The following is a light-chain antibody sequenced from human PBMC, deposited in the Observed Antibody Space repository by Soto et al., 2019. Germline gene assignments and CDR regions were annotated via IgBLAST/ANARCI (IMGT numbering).Light chain of an antibody. CDR3: LLYYGGAQLV. CDR2: STS. J-gene: IGLJ2*01. V-gene: IGLV7-43*01. CDR1: TGAVTSGYY. Sequence: QAVVTQEPSLTVSPGGTVTLTCASSTGAVTSGYYPNWFQQKPGQAPRALIYSTSNKXXXXPXXXSGSLLGGKAALTLSGXXXXXXXEYYCLLYYGGAQLVFGGGTKLTVL.